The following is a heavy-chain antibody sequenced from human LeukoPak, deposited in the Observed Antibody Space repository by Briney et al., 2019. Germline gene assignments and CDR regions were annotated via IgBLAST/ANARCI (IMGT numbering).Heavy chain of an antibody. CDR1: GGSFSNHY. Sequence: PSETLSLTCTVSGGSFSNHYWSWIRQPPGKGLEWIGYIYHTGSTNYNPSLKSRVTISVDTSKNQFSLKLSSVTAAVTAVYYCARGNYVDWFDPWGQGTQVTVSS. D-gene: IGHD1-7*01. CDR2: IYHTGST. J-gene: IGHJ5*02. V-gene: IGHV4-59*11. CDR3: ARGNYVDWFDP.